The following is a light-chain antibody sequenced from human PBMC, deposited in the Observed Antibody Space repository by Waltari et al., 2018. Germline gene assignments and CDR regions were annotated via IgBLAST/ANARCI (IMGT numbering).Light chain of an antibody. CDR2: WAS. CDR3: QQYYTYSLWA. V-gene: IGKV4-1*01. Sequence: DIVMTQSPDSLAVSLGERAIINCKSSQSVLYSSNNKNYLAWYQQKPGQPPKLLIYWASTRELGVPDRFSGSGSGTDFTLTISSLQPDDFATYFCQQYYTYSLWAFGQGTKVETK. J-gene: IGKJ1*01. CDR1: QSVLYSSNNKNY.